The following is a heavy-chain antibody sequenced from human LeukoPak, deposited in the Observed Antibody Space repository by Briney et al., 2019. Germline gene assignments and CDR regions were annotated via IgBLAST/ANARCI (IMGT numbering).Heavy chain of an antibody. J-gene: IGHJ4*02. D-gene: IGHD2-2*03. CDR3: ARGGYCSSTSCEQGDY. CDR2: INPNSGGT. CDR1: GYTFTGYY. Sequence: ASAQVSCKASGYTFTGYYMHWVRQAPGQGLEWMGWINPNSGGTNYAQKFQGRVTMTTDTSISTAYMELSRLRSDDTAVYYCARGGYCSSTSCEQGDYWGQGTLVTVSS. V-gene: IGHV1-2*02.